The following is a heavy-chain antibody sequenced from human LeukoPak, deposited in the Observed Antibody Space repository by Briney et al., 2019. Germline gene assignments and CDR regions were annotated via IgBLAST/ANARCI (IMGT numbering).Heavy chain of an antibody. CDR3: ARHIGVVVPAAAGGYYYMDV. CDR1: GYSFTSYW. CDR2: IYPGDSDT. D-gene: IGHD2-2*01. J-gene: IGHJ6*03. Sequence: GESLKISCKGSGYSFTSYWIGWVRQMPGKGLEWMGIIYPGDSDTRYSPSFQGQVTISADKSISTAYLQWSSLKASDTAMYYCARHIGVVVPAAAGGYYYMDVWGKGTTVTVSS. V-gene: IGHV5-51*01.